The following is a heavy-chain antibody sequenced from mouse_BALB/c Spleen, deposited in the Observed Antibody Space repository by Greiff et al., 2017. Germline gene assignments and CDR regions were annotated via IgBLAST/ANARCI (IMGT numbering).Heavy chain of an antibody. D-gene: IGHD1-1*01. J-gene: IGHJ4*01. CDR1: GYTFTDYA. CDR3: ARGPYGSSYNDAMDY. V-gene: IGHV1-67*01. CDR2: ISIYYDNT. Sequence: VKLQESGPELVRPGESVKISCKGSGYTFTDYAMHWVKQSHAKSLEWIGVISIYYDNTNYNQKFKGKATMTVDKSSSTAYMELARLTSEDSAIYYCARGPYGSSYNDAMDYWGQGTSVTVSS.